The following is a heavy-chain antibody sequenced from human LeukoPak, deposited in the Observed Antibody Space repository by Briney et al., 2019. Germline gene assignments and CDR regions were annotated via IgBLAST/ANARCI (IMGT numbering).Heavy chain of an antibody. D-gene: IGHD6-19*01. CDR1: GFTFSNFD. CDR3: AKDQSSGYFDY. V-gene: IGHV3-30*18. J-gene: IGHJ4*02. CDR2: ISYDGRNK. Sequence: GGSLRLSCAASGFTFSNFDMHWVRQAPGKGLEWVALISYDGRNKYYADSVKGRSTISRDTSKSTLYLQMNSLRAEDTAVYYCAKDQSSGYFDYCGQGTLVTVSS.